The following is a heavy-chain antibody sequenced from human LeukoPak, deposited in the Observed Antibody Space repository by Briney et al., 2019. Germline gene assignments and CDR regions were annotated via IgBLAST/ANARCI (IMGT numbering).Heavy chain of an antibody. D-gene: IGHD3-3*01. Sequence: ASVKVSCKASVSTFGTSAVQWGRQARGQGGESISWIVVGSGDTNYAQRFQQRVTITRDMSTRTVYMELTGLRSDDTAVYYCAAGGTIWDFDYWGQGTLVSVSS. CDR3: AAGGTIWDFDY. CDR2: IVVGSGDT. CDR1: VSTFGTSA. J-gene: IGHJ4*02. V-gene: IGHV1-58*01.